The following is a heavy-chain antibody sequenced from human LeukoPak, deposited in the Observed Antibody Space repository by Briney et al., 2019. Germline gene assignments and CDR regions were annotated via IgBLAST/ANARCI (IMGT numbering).Heavy chain of an antibody. D-gene: IGHD6-19*01. Sequence: SVKVSCKASGGTFSSYTISWVRQAPGQGLEWMGRIIPILGIANYAQKFQGRVTITADKSTSTAYMELSSLRSDDTAVYYCARDRKIAVAASFDYWGQGTLATVSS. V-gene: IGHV1-69*04. CDR2: IIPILGIA. CDR1: GGTFSSYT. J-gene: IGHJ4*02. CDR3: ARDRKIAVAASFDY.